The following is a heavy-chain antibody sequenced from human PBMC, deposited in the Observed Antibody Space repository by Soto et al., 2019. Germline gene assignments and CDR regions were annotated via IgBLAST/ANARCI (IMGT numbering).Heavy chain of an antibody. Sequence: SVKVSCKVSGYTLTELSMHWVRQAPGKGLEWMGGFDAEDGETNYAQKFQGRVTMTKDTSTSTAYMELRSLRSDDTAVYYCARNPNNWNDPGINWFDPWGQGTLVTVSS. V-gene: IGHV1-24*01. D-gene: IGHD1-1*01. CDR3: ARNPNNWNDPGINWFDP. J-gene: IGHJ5*02. CDR1: GYTLTELS. CDR2: FDAEDGET.